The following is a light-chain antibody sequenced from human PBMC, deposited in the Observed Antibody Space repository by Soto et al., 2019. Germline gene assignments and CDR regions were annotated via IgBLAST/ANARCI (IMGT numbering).Light chain of an antibody. CDR1: SSDVGSYNL. V-gene: IGLV2-23*02. Sequence: QSALTQPASVSGSPGQSITISCTGTSSDVGSYNLVSWYQQHPGKAPKLMIYEVSKRPSGVSNRFSGSKSGNTASLTIPGLQAEDEADYYCCSYAGSSTLVFGTETKVTVL. CDR3: CSYAGSSTLV. CDR2: EVS. J-gene: IGLJ1*01.